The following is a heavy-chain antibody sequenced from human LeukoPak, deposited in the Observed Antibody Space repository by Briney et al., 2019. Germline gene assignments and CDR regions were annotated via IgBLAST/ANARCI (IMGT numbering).Heavy chain of an antibody. V-gene: IGHV4-34*01. Sequence: KPSETLSLTCGVSGGSLNSYYWIWIRQPPGKGLEWIGEVNQSLMTNYHPSLKSRVTISIDMSNNQFSLKLTSVTAADTAVYYCARGRGNRSWFDPWGQGTLVSVSS. CDR2: VNQSLMT. D-gene: IGHD4-23*01. CDR3: ARGRGNRSWFDP. J-gene: IGHJ5*02. CDR1: GGSLNSYY.